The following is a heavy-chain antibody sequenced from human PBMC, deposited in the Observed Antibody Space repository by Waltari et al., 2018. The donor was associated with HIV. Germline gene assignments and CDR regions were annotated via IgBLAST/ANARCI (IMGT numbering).Heavy chain of an antibody. CDR3: AKDEMADIDYSNPFQS. V-gene: IGHV3-30*18. CDR2: ISYDGDNK. J-gene: IGHJ5*02. Sequence: QVKLVESGGGVVQPGRSLKLSCPASGFTFNSHGMHWVRHQPGKVLEWVAAISYDGDNKYYEESVKGRFTISRDNSHNMVFLQMNGLRPEDAAIYYCAKDEMADIDYSNPFQSWGQGTLVTVSS. D-gene: IGHD4-4*01. CDR1: GFTFNSHG.